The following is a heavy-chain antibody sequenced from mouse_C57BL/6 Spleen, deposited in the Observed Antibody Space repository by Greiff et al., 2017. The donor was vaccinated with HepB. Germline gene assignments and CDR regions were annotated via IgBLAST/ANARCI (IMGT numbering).Heavy chain of an antibody. D-gene: IGHD4-1*02. CDR2: IYPSDSET. CDR3: ARQLGRSYFDY. J-gene: IGHJ2*01. CDR1: GYTFTSYW. V-gene: IGHV1-61*01. Sequence: QVQLQQPGAELVRPGSSVKLSCKASGYTFTSYWMDWVKQRPGQGLEWIGNIYPSDSETHYNQKFKDKATLTVDKSSSTAYMQLSSLTSEDSAVYYCARQLGRSYFDYWGQGTTLTVSS.